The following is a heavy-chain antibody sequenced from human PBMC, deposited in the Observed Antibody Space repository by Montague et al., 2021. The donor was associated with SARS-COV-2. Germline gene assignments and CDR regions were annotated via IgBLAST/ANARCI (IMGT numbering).Heavy chain of an antibody. J-gene: IGHJ6*03. D-gene: IGHD3-3*01. CDR3: ARDSSYYDFWSGYFSPPSHYYYYYMDV. CDR1: GFTFSSYA. V-gene: IGHV3-30*04. Sequence: RSLSCVASGFTFSSYAMHWVRQAPGKGLEWVAVISYDGSNKYYADSVKGRFTISRDNSKNTLYLQMNSLRAEDTAVYYCARDSSYYDFWSGYFSPPSHYYYYYMDVWGKGTTVTVSS. CDR2: ISYDGSNK.